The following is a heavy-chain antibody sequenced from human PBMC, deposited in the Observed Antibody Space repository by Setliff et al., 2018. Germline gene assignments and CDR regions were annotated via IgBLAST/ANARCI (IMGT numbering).Heavy chain of an antibody. CDR3: ARGERRWLRFSLDY. CDR1: GVSTRSYW. J-gene: IGHJ4*02. CDR2: IYYSGST. Sequence: PSETLSLTCSVSGVSTRSYWWSWIRQPPGKGLEWIGYIYYSGSTNYNPSLKSRVTISVDTSKNQFSLKLSSVTAADTAVYYCARGERRWLRFSLDYWGQGTLVTVSS. V-gene: IGHV4-59*12. D-gene: IGHD5-12*01.